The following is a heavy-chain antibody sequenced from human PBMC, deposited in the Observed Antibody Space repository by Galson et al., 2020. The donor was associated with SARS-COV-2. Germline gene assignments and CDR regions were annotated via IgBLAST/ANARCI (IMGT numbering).Heavy chain of an antibody. CDR1: GYSFTSYW. CDR3: ATTYCGGDCAPFYYYYMDG. Sequence: GESLKISCKGSGYSFTSYWIGWVRQMPGKGLEWMGIIYPGDSDTRYSPSFQGQVTISADKSISTAYLQWSSLKASDTAMYYCATTYCGGDCAPFYYYYMDGWGKGTTVTVSS. CDR2: IYPGDSDT. D-gene: IGHD2-21*01. J-gene: IGHJ6*03. V-gene: IGHV5-51*01.